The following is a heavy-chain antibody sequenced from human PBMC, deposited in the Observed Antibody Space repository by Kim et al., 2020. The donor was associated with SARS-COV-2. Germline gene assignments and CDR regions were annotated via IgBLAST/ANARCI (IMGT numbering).Heavy chain of an antibody. J-gene: IGHJ6*02. CDR1: GGSISSGGYY. CDR3: PREMGGSGSYPRRPNYYGMDV. CDR2: IYYSGST. V-gene: IGHV4-31*03. Sequence: SETLSLTCTVSGGSISSGGYYWSWIRQHPGKGLEWIGYIYYSGSTYYNPSLKSRVTISVDTSKNQFSLKLSSVTAADTAVYYCPREMGGSGSYPRRPNYYGMDVWGQGTTVTVSS. D-gene: IGHD3-10*01.